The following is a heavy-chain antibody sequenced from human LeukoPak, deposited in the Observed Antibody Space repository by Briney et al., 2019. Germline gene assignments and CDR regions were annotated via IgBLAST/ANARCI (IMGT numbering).Heavy chain of an antibody. CDR2: IYYSGST. D-gene: IGHD3-22*01. J-gene: IGHJ5*02. CDR1: GGSISSYY. Sequence: PSETLSLTCTVSGGSISSYYWSWIRQPPGKGLEWIGYIYYSGSTNYNPSLKSRVTISVDTSKNQFSLKLSSVTAADTAVYYCARTGNYYDSSGYPDWFDPWGQGTLDTVSS. CDR3: ARTGNYYDSSGYPDWFDP. V-gene: IGHV4-59*01.